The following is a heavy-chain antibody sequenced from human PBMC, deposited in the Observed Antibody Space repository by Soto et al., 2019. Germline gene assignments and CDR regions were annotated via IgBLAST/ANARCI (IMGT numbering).Heavy chain of an antibody. V-gene: IGHV4-30-2*01. Sequence: PSETLSLTCAVSGGSISSGDYSWNWIRQPPGKGLEWIGYIYYGGSTYYNPSLQSRVTMSVDRSRNQFSLKLNSVTAADTAVYYCARVNREYDNSGPVAYWGQGTLVTVSS. CDR1: GGSISSGDYS. CDR3: ARVNREYDNSGPVAY. D-gene: IGHD3-22*01. J-gene: IGHJ4*02. CDR2: IYYGGST.